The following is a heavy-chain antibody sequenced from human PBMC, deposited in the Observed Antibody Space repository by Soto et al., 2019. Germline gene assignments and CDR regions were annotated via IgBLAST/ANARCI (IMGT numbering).Heavy chain of an antibody. CDR1: GFTFGSYW. CDR3: GRGGSDSPMAPGY. V-gene: IGHV3-74*01. D-gene: IGHD5-18*01. CDR2: INPDGSAT. J-gene: IGHJ4*02. Sequence: PGGSLRLSCAASGFTFGSYWMHWVRQAPGKGLVWVSRINPDGSATNYADSVKGRFTISRDNAKNTLYLQMNSLRAEDTAVFYCGRGGSDSPMAPGYWGQGTLVTVS.